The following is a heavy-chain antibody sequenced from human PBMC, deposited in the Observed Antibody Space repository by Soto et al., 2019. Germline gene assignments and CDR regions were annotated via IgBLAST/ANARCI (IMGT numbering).Heavy chain of an antibody. CDR1: GYSFTSYW. V-gene: IGHV5-10-1*01. CDR3: ARRGTSQYCSSTSCPHFDP. Sequence: LGASLKISCKASGYSFTSYWISWVRQMPGKGLEWMGRIDPSDSYTNYSPSFQGHVTISADKSISTAYLQWSSLKASDTAMYYCARRGTSQYCSSTSCPHFDPWGQGTLVTVSS. J-gene: IGHJ5*02. D-gene: IGHD2-2*01. CDR2: IDPSDSYT.